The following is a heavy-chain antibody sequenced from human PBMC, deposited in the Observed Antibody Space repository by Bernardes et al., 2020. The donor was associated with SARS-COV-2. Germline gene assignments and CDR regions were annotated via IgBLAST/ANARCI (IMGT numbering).Heavy chain of an antibody. CDR3: VRGSVAVPGADY. D-gene: IGHD6-19*01. CDR1: GFTFSSYN. J-gene: IGHJ4*02. V-gene: IGHV3-48*04. Sequence: GWSLRLSCAASGFTFSSYNMNWVRQAPGKGLQWLSYISSGSTSIYYADSVKGRFTISRDNAKNSLFLQMSSLRAEDTAVYYCVRGSVAVPGADYWGQGTLVTVSS. CDR2: ISSGSTSI.